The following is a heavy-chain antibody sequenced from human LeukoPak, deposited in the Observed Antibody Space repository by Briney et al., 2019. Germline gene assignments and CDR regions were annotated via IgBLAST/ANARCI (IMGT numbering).Heavy chain of an antibody. CDR3: ARGRAVDV. J-gene: IGHJ3*01. Sequence: GGSLRLSCAASGFTFSSYAMSWVRRAPGKGLEWVANTREDESQRYYLGSVKGRFTISRDNTKSSVYLQMNSLRVEDTALYYCARGRAVDVWGQGTMVTVSS. CDR1: GFTFSSYA. V-gene: IGHV3-7*03. D-gene: IGHD3-10*01. CDR2: TREDESQR.